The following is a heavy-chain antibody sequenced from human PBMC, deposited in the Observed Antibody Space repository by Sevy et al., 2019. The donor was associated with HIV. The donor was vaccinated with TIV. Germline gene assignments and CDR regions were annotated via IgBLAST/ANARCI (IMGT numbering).Heavy chain of an antibody. CDR3: ARDFVRITMIVVVISLDY. J-gene: IGHJ4*02. V-gene: IGHV3-13*05. CDR2: IGTAGDP. D-gene: IGHD3-22*01. Sequence: GGSLRLSCAASGFTFSSYDMHWVRQATGKGLEWVSAIGTAGDPYYAGSVKGRFTISRENAKNSLYLQMNSLRAGDTAVYYCARDFVRITMIVVVISLDYWGQGTLVTVSS. CDR1: GFTFSSYD.